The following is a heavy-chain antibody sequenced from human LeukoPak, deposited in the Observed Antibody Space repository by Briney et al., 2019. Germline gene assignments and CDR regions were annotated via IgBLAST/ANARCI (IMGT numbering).Heavy chain of an antibody. CDR2: IIPIFGTA. V-gene: IGHV1-69*13. Sequence: SVKVSCKASGGTFSIYAISWVRQAPGQGLEWMGGIIPIFGTANYAQKFQGRVTITADESTSTAYMELSSLRSEDTAVYYCARDHSGYSSGWSHSWFDPWGQGTLVTVSS. CDR1: GGTFSIYA. CDR3: ARDHSGYSSGWSHSWFDP. D-gene: IGHD6-19*01. J-gene: IGHJ5*02.